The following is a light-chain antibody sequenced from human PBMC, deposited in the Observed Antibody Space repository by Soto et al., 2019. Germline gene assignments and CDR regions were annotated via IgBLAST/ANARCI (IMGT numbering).Light chain of an antibody. CDR2: DIN. Sequence: QSALTQPPSASGSPGQSVTISCTGTSSDVGGYYYVSWYQQHPGKAPKLMIFDINKRPSGVPDRFSGSKSGNSASLAVSGLQAEDEADYYCRSYAGSQSCGVFGSGTKLTVL. V-gene: IGLV2-8*01. CDR3: RSYAGSQSCGV. J-gene: IGLJ1*01. CDR1: SSDVGGYYY.